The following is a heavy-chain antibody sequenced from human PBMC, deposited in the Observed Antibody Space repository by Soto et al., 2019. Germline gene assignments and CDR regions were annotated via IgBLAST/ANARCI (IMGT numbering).Heavy chain of an antibody. V-gene: IGHV1-8*02. Sequence: QVQLVQSGAAEQKPGASVKVSCKASGYTCTGYDINWVRQANGQGPEWMGWMNTHSGNTNYAQKCQGRVTMTRNTSISTAYMELSSLGSEDTAMYYCSRVRLIIGVDTWGQGTMVTVSS. D-gene: IGHD3-22*01. CDR1: GYTCTGYD. J-gene: IGHJ3*02. CDR2: MNTHSGNT. CDR3: SRVRLIIGVDT.